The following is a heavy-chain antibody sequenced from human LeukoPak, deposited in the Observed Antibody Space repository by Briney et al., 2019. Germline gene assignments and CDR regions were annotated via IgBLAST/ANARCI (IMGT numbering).Heavy chain of an antibody. Sequence: GGSLRLSCAASGFTFSNYWMHWVRQAPGKGLVRVSRTNSDGRSIIYADSVKGRFTISRDNAKNTLYLQMNSLRVEDTAVYYCARGGSPPEALGDALNTWGQGTMVTVSS. CDR2: TNSDGRSI. V-gene: IGHV3-74*01. D-gene: IGHD1-26*01. CDR1: GFTFSNYW. J-gene: IGHJ3*02. CDR3: ARGGSPPEALGDALNT.